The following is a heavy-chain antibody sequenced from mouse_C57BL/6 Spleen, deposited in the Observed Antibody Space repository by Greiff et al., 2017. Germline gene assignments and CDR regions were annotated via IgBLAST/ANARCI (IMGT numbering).Heavy chain of an antibody. CDR1: GYTFTSYT. D-gene: IGHD2-1*01. Sequence: QVQLQQSGAELVRPGASVKMSCKASGYTFTSYTMHWVKQRPGQGLEWIGYINPSSGYTKYNQKFKDKATLTADKSSSTAYMQLSSLASEDSAVCYCAREGYGKRPLDYWGQGTTLTVSS. J-gene: IGHJ2*01. CDR2: INPSSGYT. CDR3: AREGYGKRPLDY. V-gene: IGHV1-4*01.